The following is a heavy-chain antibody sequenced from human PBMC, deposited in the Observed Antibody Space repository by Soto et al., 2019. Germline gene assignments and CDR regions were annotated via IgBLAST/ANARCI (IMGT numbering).Heavy chain of an antibody. J-gene: IGHJ6*02. Sequence: QITLKESGPTLVKPTQTLTLTCTFSGLSLRTTGVGVGWVRQPPGKALEWLALLYWDDDKRYSPSLNSRLTITKETSEKHVVLTMTNMDTVDTATYYCLQSRCGVNVLQIFSSHSYYGLEVWGQGNTVTVPS. D-gene: IGHD2-21*01. CDR1: GLSLRTTGVG. CDR3: LQSRCGVNVLQIFSSHSYYGLEV. CDR2: LYWDDDK. V-gene: IGHV2-5*02.